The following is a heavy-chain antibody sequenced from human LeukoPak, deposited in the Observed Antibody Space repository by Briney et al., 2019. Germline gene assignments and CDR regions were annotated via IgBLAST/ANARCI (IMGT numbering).Heavy chain of an antibody. J-gene: IGHJ4*02. CDR2: ISSSSSYI. Sequence: GGSLRLSCAASGFTFSSYSMNWVRQAPGKGLEWVSSISSSSSYIYYADSVKGRFTISRDNAKNSLYLQMNSLRADDTAVYYCARILSSIAAADSYDYWGQGTLVTVSS. V-gene: IGHV3-21*01. CDR1: GFTFSSYS. D-gene: IGHD6-13*01. CDR3: ARILSSIAAADSYDY.